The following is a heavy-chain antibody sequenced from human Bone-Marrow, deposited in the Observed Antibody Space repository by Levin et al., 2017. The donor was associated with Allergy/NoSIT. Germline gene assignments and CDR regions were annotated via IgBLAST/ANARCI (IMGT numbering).Heavy chain of an antibody. CDR1: GFTFRTHD. J-gene: IGHJ3*02. Sequence: AASVKVSCAASGFTFRTHDMHWVRQGTGKGLEWVSTIGTAGDTYYPDSVRGRFTISRENAKNSLYLQMNGLSAGDTAVYYCARYNYEYNALDIWGQGTMVTVSS. CDR2: IGTAGDT. D-gene: IGHD5-18*01. CDR3: ARYNYEYNALDI. V-gene: IGHV3-13*01.